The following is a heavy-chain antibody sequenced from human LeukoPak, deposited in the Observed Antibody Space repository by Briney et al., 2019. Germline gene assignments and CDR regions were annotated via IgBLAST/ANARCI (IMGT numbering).Heavy chain of an antibody. CDR2: ISGYNGNT. CDR1: GYTFTNYG. Sequence: ASVKVSCKASGYTFTNYGINWMRQAPGQGLEWMGWISGYNGNTNYAQKFQGRVTMTTDTSTSTAYMELRSLRSDDTAVYYCARDNIVATILGYWGQGTLVTVSS. CDR3: ARDNIVATILGY. D-gene: IGHD5-12*01. V-gene: IGHV1-18*01. J-gene: IGHJ4*02.